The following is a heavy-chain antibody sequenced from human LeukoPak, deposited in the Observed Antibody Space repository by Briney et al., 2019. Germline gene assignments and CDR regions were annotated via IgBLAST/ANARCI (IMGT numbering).Heavy chain of an antibody. D-gene: IGHD5-12*01. Sequence: GSLRLSCAASGFTFSSHWMHWVRQAPGKGLVWVSRINTAGSTTRYADSVKGRFTISRDNAKNTLYVQMNSLRAEDTAVYYCARGGYDPYYFGYWGQGTLVTVSS. CDR1: GFTFSSHW. J-gene: IGHJ4*02. CDR3: ARGGYDPYYFGY. CDR2: INTAGSTT. V-gene: IGHV3-74*01.